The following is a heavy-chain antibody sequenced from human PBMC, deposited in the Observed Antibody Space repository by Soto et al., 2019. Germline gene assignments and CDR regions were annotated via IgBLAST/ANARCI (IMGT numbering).Heavy chain of an antibody. CDR2: IYYSGST. Sequence: QLQLQESGPGLGKPSETLSLPCTVSGGSISSSSYYWGWIRQPPGKGLEWIGSIYYSGSTYYNPASTSRVTTSLDTSKTQYPLTLSSVTAADTAVYYCARKGLLTGGVLIGYWCQGTQVSVSS. D-gene: IGHD1-26*01. CDR3: ARKGLLTGGVLIGY. V-gene: IGHV4-39*01. CDR1: GGSISSSSYY. J-gene: IGHJ4*02.